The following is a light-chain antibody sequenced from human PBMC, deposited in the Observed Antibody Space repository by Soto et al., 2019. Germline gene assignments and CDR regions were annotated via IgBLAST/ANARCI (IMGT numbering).Light chain of an antibody. CDR1: QSISSW. CDR3: QQYNSSPA. CDR2: DAS. V-gene: IGKV1-5*01. J-gene: IGKJ1*01. Sequence: DIQMTQSLSTLSASVGDRVTVTCRASQSISSWLAWYQQKPGKAPKLLIYDASSLESGVPSRFSGSGSGTEFTLTISSLQPDDFATYYCQQYNSSPAFGHGTKVDIK.